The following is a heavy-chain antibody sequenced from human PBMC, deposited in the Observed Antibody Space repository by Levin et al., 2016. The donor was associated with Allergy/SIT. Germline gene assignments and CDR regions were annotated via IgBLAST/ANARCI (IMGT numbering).Heavy chain of an antibody. CDR1: GFTFSSYW. Sequence: GGSLRLSCAASGFTFSSYWISWVRQAPGKGLEWVANIKQDGSEKYYVDSVKGRFTISRDNAKNSLYLQMNSLRAEDTAVYHCARVGRSGLDHWGQGTLVTVSS. CDR3: ARVGRSGLDH. J-gene: IGHJ4*02. D-gene: IGHD2-15*01. CDR2: IKQDGSEK. V-gene: IGHV3-7*03.